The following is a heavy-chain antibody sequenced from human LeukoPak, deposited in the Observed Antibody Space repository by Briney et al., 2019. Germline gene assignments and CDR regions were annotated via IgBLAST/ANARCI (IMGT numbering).Heavy chain of an antibody. CDR1: GFTFSSSA. CDR3: VKTGNDDIFTGYYN. D-gene: IGHD3-9*01. J-gene: IGHJ4*02. V-gene: IGHV3-23*01. Sequence: GGSLRLSCAASGFTFSSSAMSWVRQAPGKGLEWVSNIGGSGGRTYYTGSVKGRFTISRDNSNNTLYLQMSSLRAEDTAVYYCVKTGNDDIFTGYYNWGQGSLVTVSS. CDR2: IGGSGGRT.